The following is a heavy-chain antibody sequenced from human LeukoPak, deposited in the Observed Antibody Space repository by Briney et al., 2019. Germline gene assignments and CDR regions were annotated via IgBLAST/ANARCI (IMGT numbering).Heavy chain of an antibody. CDR3: ARSRAADY. CDR2: ISSSSSTI. Sequence: QPGGSLILSCAASGFTFSTYTMNLVRQAPGRGLEWVSSISSSSSTIYYADSVKGRFTISRDNAKNSLYLQMNSLRDEDTAVYYFARSRAADYWGQGPLVTVSS. D-gene: IGHD6-13*01. V-gene: IGHV3-48*02. J-gene: IGHJ4*02. CDR1: GFTFSTYT.